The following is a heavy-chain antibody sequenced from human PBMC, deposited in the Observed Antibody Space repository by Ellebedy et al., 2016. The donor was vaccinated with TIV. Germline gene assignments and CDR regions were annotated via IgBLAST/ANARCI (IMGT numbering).Heavy chain of an antibody. CDR3: ARGIWGSAAQDH. V-gene: IGHV4-39*07. CDR2: IYYPATT. Sequence: MPSETLSLTCAVSGASISSSPYYWAWLRQPPGKGLEWIGTIYYPATTYYSPSLRSRVAISLDMSTNRFSLEMTSVTAADTALYYCARGIWGSAAQDHWGQGTLVTVSS. D-gene: IGHD6-13*01. J-gene: IGHJ4*02. CDR1: GASISSSPYY.